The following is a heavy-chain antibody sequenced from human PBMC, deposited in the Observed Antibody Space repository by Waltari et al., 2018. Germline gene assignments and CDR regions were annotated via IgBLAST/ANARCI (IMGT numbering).Heavy chain of an antibody. CDR1: GFTFSSYG. CDR2: IRYDGSNK. J-gene: IGHJ4*02. Sequence: QVQLVESGGGVVQPGGSLRLSCAASGFTFSSYGMHWVRQAPGKGLEWVAFIRYDGSNKYYAYSVKGRFTISRDNSKNTLYLQMNSLRAEDTAVYYCAKDRRSSTSIDYWGQGTLVTVSS. D-gene: IGHD2-2*01. V-gene: IGHV3-30*02. CDR3: AKDRRSSTSIDY.